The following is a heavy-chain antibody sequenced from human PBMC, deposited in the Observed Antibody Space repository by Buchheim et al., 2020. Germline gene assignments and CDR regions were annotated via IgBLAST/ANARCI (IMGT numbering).Heavy chain of an antibody. CDR3: ARDYSNYNYFDY. Sequence: QVQLQESSPGLVKPSQTLSLNCTVSGGSISSGGFYWSWIRQHPGKGLEWIGYVYYSGDTYYNPSLRSRVTISVDTSKNQFSLILSSVTAADTAIYYCARDYSNYNYFDYWGQGTL. D-gene: IGHD4-11*01. CDR1: GGSISSGGFY. CDR2: VYYSGDT. J-gene: IGHJ4*02. V-gene: IGHV4-31*03.